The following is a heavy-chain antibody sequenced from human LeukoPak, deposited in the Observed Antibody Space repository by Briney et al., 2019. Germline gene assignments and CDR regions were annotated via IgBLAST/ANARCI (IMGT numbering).Heavy chain of an antibody. V-gene: IGHV3-33*01. CDR3: ARDGPAPSMTSVTSNY. D-gene: IGHD4-17*01. CDR2: IWYDGSNK. CDR1: GFTFSSYG. J-gene: IGHJ4*02. Sequence: GGSLRLSCAASGFTFSSYGMHWVRQAPGKGLEWVAVIWYDGSNKYYADSVKGRFTISRDNSKNTLYLQMNSVRAEDTAVYYCARDGPAPSMTSVTSNYWGQGTLVTVSS.